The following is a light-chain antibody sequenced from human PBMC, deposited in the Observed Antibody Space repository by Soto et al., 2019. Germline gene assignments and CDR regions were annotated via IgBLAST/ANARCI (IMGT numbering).Light chain of an antibody. J-gene: IGKJ4*01. Sequence: EIVLTQSPGTLSLSPGERDTLSCRASQIVSSTYLAWFQQKPGQAPRLLIYGASTRATGIPDRFGGSGSGADSTLTISGIEPEDFGLYYGQQDGVTPPNTFGGGTKVEVK. CDR2: GAS. CDR1: QIVSSTY. V-gene: IGKV3-20*01. CDR3: QQDGVTPPNT.